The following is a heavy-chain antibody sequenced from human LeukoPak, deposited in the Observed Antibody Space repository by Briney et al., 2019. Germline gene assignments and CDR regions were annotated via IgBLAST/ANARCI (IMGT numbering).Heavy chain of an antibody. CDR1: GFTFSSYW. V-gene: IGHV3-7*01. D-gene: IGHD3-10*01. J-gene: IGHJ4*02. CDR3: ARTSITMVRGVIITLPDY. Sequence: PGGSLRLSCAASGFTFSSYWMSWVRQAPGKVLEWVANIKQDGSEKYYVDSVKGRFTISRDNAKNSLYLQMNSLRAEDTAVYYCARTSITMVRGVIITLPDYWGQGTLVTVSS. CDR2: IKQDGSEK.